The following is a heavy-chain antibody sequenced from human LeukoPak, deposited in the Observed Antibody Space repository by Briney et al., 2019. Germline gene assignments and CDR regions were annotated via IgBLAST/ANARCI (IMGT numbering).Heavy chain of an antibody. CDR3: ARDLATMGTYYMDV. CDR1: GYTFTGYY. J-gene: IGHJ6*03. D-gene: IGHD4/OR15-4a*01. V-gene: IGHV1-2*02. CDR2: INPNSGGT. Sequence: ASVKVSCKASGYTFTGYYMHWVRQAPGQGLEWMGWINPNSGGTNYAQKFQGRVTMTRDTSISTAYMELSSLRSEDTAVYYCARDLATMGTYYMDVWGKGTTATISS.